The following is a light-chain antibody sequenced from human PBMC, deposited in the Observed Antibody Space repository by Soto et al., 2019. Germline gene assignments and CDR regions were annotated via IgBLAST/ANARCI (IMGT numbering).Light chain of an antibody. V-gene: IGKV1-27*01. CDR3: QQYNSYPYT. CDR2: AAS. J-gene: IGKJ2*01. Sequence: DIQMTQSPSSLSASVGDRVTITCRASEDIGTFLAWYQHKLGKVPKLLIYAASTLQSGVPARFSGSGSGTDFTLAISSLQPEDVATYYCQQYNSYPYTFGQGTKLEIK. CDR1: EDIGTF.